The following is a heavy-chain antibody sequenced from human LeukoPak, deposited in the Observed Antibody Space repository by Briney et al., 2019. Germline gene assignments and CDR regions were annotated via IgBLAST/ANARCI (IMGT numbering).Heavy chain of an antibody. Sequence: GGSLRLSCAASGFTFSSYSMNWVRQAPGKGLEWVSSISSSSSYIYYADSVKGRFTISRDKSKNTLYLQMNSLRAEDTAVYYCARDQRYSSAWSLDYWGQGTLVTVSS. CDR1: GFTFSSYS. CDR2: ISSSSSYI. CDR3: ARDQRYSSAWSLDY. D-gene: IGHD6-19*01. V-gene: IGHV3-21*01. J-gene: IGHJ4*02.